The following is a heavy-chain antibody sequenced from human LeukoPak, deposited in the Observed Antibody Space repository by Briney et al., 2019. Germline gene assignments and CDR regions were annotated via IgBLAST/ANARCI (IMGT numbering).Heavy chain of an antibody. CDR1: GFTFDDYG. D-gene: IGHD5-12*01. CDR2: INWNGGST. V-gene: IGHV3-20*04. CDR3: ARGTASEYSGYDGNFDY. Sequence: GGSLRLSCAASGFTFDDYGMSWVRQALGKGLEWVSGINWNGGSTGYADSVKGRFTISRDNAKNSLYLQMNSLRAEDTALYYCARGTASEYSGYDGNFDYWGQGTLVTVSS. J-gene: IGHJ4*02.